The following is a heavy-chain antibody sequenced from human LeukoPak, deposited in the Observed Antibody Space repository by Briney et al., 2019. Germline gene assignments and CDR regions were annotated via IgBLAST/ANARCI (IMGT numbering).Heavy chain of an antibody. CDR2: ISYEGSNK. CDR3: ARESEGVDY. J-gene: IGHJ4*02. V-gene: IGHV3-30*09. D-gene: IGHD1-14*01. CDR1: GFTFSSYA. Sequence: GRSLRLSCAASGFTFSSYAMHWVRQAPGKGLEWVAVISYEGSNKYYADSVKGRFAISRDNSKNTLYLQMNSLRAEDTAVYYCARESEGVDYWGQGTLVTVSS.